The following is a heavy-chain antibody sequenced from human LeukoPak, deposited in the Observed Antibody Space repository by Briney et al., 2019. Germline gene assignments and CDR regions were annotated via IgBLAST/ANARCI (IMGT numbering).Heavy chain of an antibody. Sequence: PGGSLRLSCAASGFTFSSYAMSWVRQAPGKGLEWVSAISGSGGSTYYADSVKGRFTISRDNSKNTLYLQMNSLRAEDTAVYYCARAGGCSGGRCYRYWGQGTLVTVSS. CDR3: ARAGGCSGGRCYRY. CDR1: GFTFSSYA. V-gene: IGHV3-23*01. CDR2: ISGSGGST. D-gene: IGHD2-15*01. J-gene: IGHJ4*02.